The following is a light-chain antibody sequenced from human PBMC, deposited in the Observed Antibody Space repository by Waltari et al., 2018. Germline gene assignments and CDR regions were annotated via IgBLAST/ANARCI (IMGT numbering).Light chain of an antibody. J-gene: IGLJ3*02. CDR2: KAN. Sequence: QTVVTQEPSLSVSPGGTVTLTCALSSGSLSTTSYATWYQQTPGQAPRTLVYKANARSSGVPDLFSCSILGNTAALTITGAQADDESDYYCALYMGSGIWVFGGGTRLTVL. CDR1: SGSLSTTSY. CDR3: ALYMGSGIWV. V-gene: IGLV8-61*01.